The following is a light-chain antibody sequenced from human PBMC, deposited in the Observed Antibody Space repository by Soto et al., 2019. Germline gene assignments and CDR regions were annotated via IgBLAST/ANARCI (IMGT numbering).Light chain of an antibody. V-gene: IGKV1-5*01. J-gene: IGKJ3*01. CDR1: QSISSW. Sequence: DIQMTQSPSTLSASVGDRVTITCRASQSISSWLAWYQQKPGKAPKLLIYDASSLESGVPSRFSGSGSGTEFTLTISSLQPDDFATYYCQQYSSYSRSTFGPGTKVDIK. CDR3: QQYSSYSRST. CDR2: DAS.